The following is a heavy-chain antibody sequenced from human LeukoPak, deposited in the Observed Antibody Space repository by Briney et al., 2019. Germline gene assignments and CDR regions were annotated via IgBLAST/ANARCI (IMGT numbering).Heavy chain of an antibody. CDR1: GYTFTGYY. CDR2: INPNSGNT. J-gene: IGHJ4*02. CDR3: ARKASGGGCYSLHY. D-gene: IGHD2-15*01. V-gene: IGHV1-8*03. Sequence: ASVKVSCKASGYTFTGYYMHWVRQAPGQGLEWMGWINPNSGNTGYAQKFQGRVTITRNTSISTAYMELSSLRSEDTAVYYCARKASGGGCYSLHYWGQGTLVTVSP.